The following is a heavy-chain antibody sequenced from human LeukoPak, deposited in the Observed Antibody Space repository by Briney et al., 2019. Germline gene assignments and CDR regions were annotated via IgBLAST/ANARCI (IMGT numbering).Heavy chain of an antibody. J-gene: IGHJ5*02. V-gene: IGHV3-48*03. CDR1: GFTFSSYE. Sequence: QAGGSLRLSCAASGFTFSSYEMNWVRQAPGKGLEWVSYISSRGSTIYYAESVKGRFTSSRDNAKNSLYLQMSSLRAEDTAVYYCARDYYGSGSYGPWGQGTLVTVSS. CDR2: ISSRGSTI. CDR3: ARDYYGSGSYGP. D-gene: IGHD3-10*01.